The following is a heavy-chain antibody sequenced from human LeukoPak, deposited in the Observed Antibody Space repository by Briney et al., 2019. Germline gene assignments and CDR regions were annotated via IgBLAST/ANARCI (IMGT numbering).Heavy chain of an antibody. J-gene: IGHJ4*02. V-gene: IGHV3-15*01. CDR3: TSDIVGPYDY. D-gene: IGHD1-26*01. CDR1: GFTFSNAY. CDR2: IKSKGVAGTT. Sequence: TGGSLRLSCTASGFTFSNAYMSWVRQAPGKGLEWVGRIKSKGVAGTTDFTVSFKGKFTISRDDSENTLFLQMNSLKTEDTAVYYCTSDIVGPYDYWGQGTLVTVSS.